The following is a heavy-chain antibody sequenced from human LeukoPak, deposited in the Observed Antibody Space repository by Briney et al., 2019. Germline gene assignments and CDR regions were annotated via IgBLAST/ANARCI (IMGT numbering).Heavy chain of an antibody. CDR3: ARENGEPTYYLDN. CDR1: GYDFLIYG. V-gene: IGHV1-18*01. Sequence: ASVKVSCKASGYDFLIYGISWVRQAPGQGLEWMGWISTYNGHTNYAQKVQDRITMTTDTSTSTAYMELRSLRSDDTAVYYCARENGEPTYYLDNWSQGTLVTVSS. D-gene: IGHD4-17*01. CDR2: ISTYNGHT. J-gene: IGHJ4*02.